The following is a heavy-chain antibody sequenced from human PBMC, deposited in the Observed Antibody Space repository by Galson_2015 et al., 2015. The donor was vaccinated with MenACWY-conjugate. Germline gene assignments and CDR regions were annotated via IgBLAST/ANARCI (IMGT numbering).Heavy chain of an antibody. J-gene: IGHJ4*02. D-gene: IGHD3-16*01. CDR3: AKRRGSDVEGRAFDY. CDR2: ISSSGSDI. CDR1: GFIFSTYA. V-gene: IGHV3-23*01. Sequence: SLRLSCAASGFIFSTYAMYWVRQAPGRGLEWVSGISSSGSDIYYADSVRGRFTISRDNSKNTLYLQMNSLRAEDTAVYYCAKRRGSDVEGRAFDYWGQGTLVTVSS.